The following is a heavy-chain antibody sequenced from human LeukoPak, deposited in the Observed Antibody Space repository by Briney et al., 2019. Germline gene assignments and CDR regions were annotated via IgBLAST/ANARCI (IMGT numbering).Heavy chain of an antibody. V-gene: IGHV4-61*02. CDR3: ARDYDFWSGYWDY. J-gene: IGHJ4*02. CDR1: GGSISSGSYY. CDR2: IYTSGST. Sequence: KTSETLSLTCTVSGGSISSGSYYWSWIRQPAGKGLEWIGRIYTSGSTNYNPSLKSRVTISVDTSKNQFSLKLSSVTAADTAVYYCARDYDFWSGYWDYWGQGTLVTVSS. D-gene: IGHD3-3*01.